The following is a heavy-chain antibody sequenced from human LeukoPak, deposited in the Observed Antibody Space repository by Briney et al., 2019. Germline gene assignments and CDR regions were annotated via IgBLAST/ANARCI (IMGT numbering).Heavy chain of an antibody. J-gene: IGHJ6*02. CDR1: GGSIRSYY. D-gene: IGHD3-10*01. Sequence: SETLSLTCSVPGGSIRSYYWSWIRQPPGKGLEWIGYMYSSGSTNSNPSPQSRVTISVDTSKNQFSLKLSSVTAADTAVYYCSKSRYYYGSGSYYSAYLMDVWGQGTTVTVSS. CDR2: MYSSGST. V-gene: IGHV4-59*01. CDR3: SKSRYYYGSGSYYSAYLMDV.